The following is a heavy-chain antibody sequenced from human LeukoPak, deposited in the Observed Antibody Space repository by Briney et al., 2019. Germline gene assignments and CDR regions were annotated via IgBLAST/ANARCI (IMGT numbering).Heavy chain of an antibody. J-gene: IGHJ4*02. Sequence: GGSLRLSCAASGFIFSRFAMSWVRQAPGKGLEWVSTISSSAFGTYYADSVRGRFTISRDNSKNTLYLQMNSLRAEDTAVYYCSKGDHQAGSYSSWDSWGQGTLVTVSS. D-gene: IGHD1-26*01. CDR3: SKGDHQAGSYSSWDS. V-gene: IGHV3-23*01. CDR2: ISSSAFGT. CDR1: GFIFSRFA.